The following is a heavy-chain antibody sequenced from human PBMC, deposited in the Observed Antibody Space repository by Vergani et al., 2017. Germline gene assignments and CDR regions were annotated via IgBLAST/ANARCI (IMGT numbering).Heavy chain of an antibody. D-gene: IGHD1-1*01. CDR2: IYPADSDT. J-gene: IGHJ4*02. CDR3: ARHTTYTDS. Sequence: EVELVQSGPEMRKPGESLKISCKGSEYSFGNYWIGWVRQMPGKGLEWMGIIYPADSDTRYSPSFQGQVPISADESISTAFLQWDSLKASDTALYYCARHTTYTDSWGQGTLVTVSS. V-gene: IGHV5-51*01. CDR1: EYSFGNYW.